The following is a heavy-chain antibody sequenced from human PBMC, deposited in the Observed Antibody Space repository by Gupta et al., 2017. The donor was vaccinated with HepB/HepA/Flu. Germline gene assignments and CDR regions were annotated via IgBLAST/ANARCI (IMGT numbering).Heavy chain of an antibody. J-gene: IGHJ6*02. CDR2: ISYDGSNK. CDR3: AKEFIEGGMDV. Sequence: QVQLVESGGGVVQPGRSLRLSCAASGFTFSSYGMHWVRQAPGKGLEWVAVISYDGSNKYYADSVKGRFTISRDNSKNTLYLQMNSLRAEDTAVYYCAKEFIEGGMDVWGQGTTVTVSS. V-gene: IGHV3-30*18. CDR1: GFTFSSYG.